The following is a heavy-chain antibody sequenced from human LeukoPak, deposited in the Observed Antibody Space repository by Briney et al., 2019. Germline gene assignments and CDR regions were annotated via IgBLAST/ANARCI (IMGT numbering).Heavy chain of an antibody. CDR2: IYSGGST. CDR1: GFTVSSNY. V-gene: IGHV3-53*01. D-gene: IGHD3-22*01. Sequence: GGSLRLSCAASGFTVSSNYMSWVRQAPGKGLEWVSVIYSGGSTYYADSVKGRFTISRDNSKNTLYLQMNSLRAEDTAVYYCARDGYYYDSSGYRRAFDIWGQGTMVTVSS. J-gene: IGHJ3*02. CDR3: ARDGYYYDSSGYRRAFDI.